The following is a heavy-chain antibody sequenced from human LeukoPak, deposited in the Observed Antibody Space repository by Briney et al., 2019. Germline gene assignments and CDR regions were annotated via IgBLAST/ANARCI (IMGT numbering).Heavy chain of an antibody. D-gene: IGHD3-3*01. CDR2: ITTYNGNT. Sequence: ASVTVSCTASGYTFRDFGISWVRRAPGQGLEWMGWITTYNGNTNYIQKLQGRVTMTTDTSTSTAYMELRSLGSDDTAVYYCARGPYYDSWSGAGYWGQGTLVTVSS. CDR3: ARGPYYDSWSGAGY. CDR1: GYTFRDFG. J-gene: IGHJ4*02. V-gene: IGHV1-18*01.